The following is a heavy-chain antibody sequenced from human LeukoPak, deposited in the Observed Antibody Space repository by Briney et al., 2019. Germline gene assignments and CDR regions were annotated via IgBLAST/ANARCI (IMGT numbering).Heavy chain of an antibody. D-gene: IGHD3-10*01. CDR2: IYHSGST. Sequence: PSETLSLTCTVSGYSISSGYYWGWIRQPPGKGLEWIGSIYHSGSTYYNPSLKSRVTISVDTSKNQFSLKLSSVTAADTAVYYCARVYGSGSYFGESFDPWGQGTLVTVSS. CDR1: GYSISSGYY. J-gene: IGHJ5*02. V-gene: IGHV4-38-2*02. CDR3: ARVYGSGSYFGESFDP.